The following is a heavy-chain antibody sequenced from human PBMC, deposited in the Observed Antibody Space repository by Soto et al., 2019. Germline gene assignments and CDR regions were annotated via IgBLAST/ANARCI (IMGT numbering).Heavy chain of an antibody. J-gene: IGHJ4*02. V-gene: IGHV3-21*01. D-gene: IGHD3-3*01. CDR3: ARGVVSQTHY. CDR2: ISSSSSYI. CDR1: GFTFSSYS. Sequence: EVQLVESGGGLVKPGGSLRLSCAASGFTFSSYSMNWVRQAPGKGLEWVSSISSSSSYIYYADSVKGRFTISRDNAKNSVYLQMNSLRAEDTAVYYCARGVVSQTHYWGQGTLVTVSS.